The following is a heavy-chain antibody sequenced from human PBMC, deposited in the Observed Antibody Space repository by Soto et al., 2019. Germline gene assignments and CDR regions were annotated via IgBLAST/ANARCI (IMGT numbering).Heavy chain of an antibody. J-gene: IGHJ4*02. CDR1: GSRFSNYV. V-gene: IGHV1-69*06. CDR2: IIPIFNST. D-gene: IGHD2-2*02. CDR3: AREGRGKKAGYNGLVSLGY. Sequence: SVKVSCKVSGSRFSNYVISWVRQTPGHGLEWLGRIIPIFNSTKYAQSFHGRVTITADKSTSTASLELSSLRSDDTAVYYCAREGRGKKAGYNGLVSLGYWGQGTLVTVSS.